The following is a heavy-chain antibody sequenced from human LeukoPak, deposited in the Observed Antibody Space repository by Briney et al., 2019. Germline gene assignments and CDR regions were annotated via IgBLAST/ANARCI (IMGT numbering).Heavy chain of an antibody. CDR3: ARGLPDFDI. V-gene: IGHV3-9*01. D-gene: IGHD1-14*01. Sequence: GGSLRLSCAASGFTFDDYAMHWVRQAPGKGLEWVSGISWNSGSIDYADSVKGRFTISRDNAKNSLYLQMNSLTAEDTALYYCARGLPDFDIWGQGRMVTVSS. J-gene: IGHJ3*02. CDR2: ISWNSGSI. CDR1: GFTFDDYA.